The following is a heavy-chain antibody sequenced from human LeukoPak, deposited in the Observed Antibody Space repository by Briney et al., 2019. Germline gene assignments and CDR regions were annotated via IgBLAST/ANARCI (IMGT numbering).Heavy chain of an antibody. V-gene: IGHV4-59*01. CDR1: GGSIRGYY. CDR2: IYYSGST. J-gene: IGHJ3*02. Sequence: SQTLSLTCTVSGGSIRGYYWSWIRQPPGKGLEWIGYIYYSGSTNYNPSLKSRVTISVDMSKNQFSLKLSSVTAADTAVYYCARAWGDSSSWYAEPNAFDIWGQGTMVTVSS. D-gene: IGHD6-13*01. CDR3: ARAWGDSSSWYAEPNAFDI.